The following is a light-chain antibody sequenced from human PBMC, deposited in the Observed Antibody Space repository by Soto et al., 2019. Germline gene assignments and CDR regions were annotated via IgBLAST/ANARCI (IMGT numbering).Light chain of an antibody. V-gene: IGKV3-15*01. CDR3: HQYDKWPPIT. Sequence: EIVMTQSPATLSVSPGERATLSCRASQSVGIKVTWYQQKPGQAPRLLMSGPSTRATGIPARFSGSGSGTEFTLTISSLQSEDFAVYYCHQYDKWPPITFGQGTRLEIK. CDR1: QSVGIK. J-gene: IGKJ5*01. CDR2: GPS.